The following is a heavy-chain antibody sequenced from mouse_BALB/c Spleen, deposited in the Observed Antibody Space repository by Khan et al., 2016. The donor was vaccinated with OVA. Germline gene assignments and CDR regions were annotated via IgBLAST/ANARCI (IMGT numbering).Heavy chain of an antibody. CDR2: ISYSGNT. J-gene: IGHJ2*02. V-gene: IGHV3-2*02. D-gene: IGHD1-1*01. Sequence: EVQLVETGPGLVKPSQSLSLTCTVTGYSITSDYAWNWIRQFPGNKLEWMGFISYSGNTKYNPSLKSRFSITRDTSKNQFFPQLNSVTTEDTATYYCARVYGGDFDYWGQGTSLTVSS. CDR1: GYSITSDYA. CDR3: ARVYGGDFDY.